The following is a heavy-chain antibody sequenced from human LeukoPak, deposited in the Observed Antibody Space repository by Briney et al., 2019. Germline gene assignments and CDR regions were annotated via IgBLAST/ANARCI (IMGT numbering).Heavy chain of an antibody. CDR1: GGSISSSSYY. CDR2: IYYSGST. D-gene: IGHD1-26*01. J-gene: IGHJ4*02. V-gene: IGHV4-39*01. CDR3: ARPKVRELVFDY. Sequence: PSETLSLTCTVSGGSISSSSYYWGWIHQPPGKGLEWIGSIYYSGSTYYNPSLKSRVTISVDTSKNQFSLKLSSVTAADTAVYYCARPKVRELVFDYWGQGTLVTVSS.